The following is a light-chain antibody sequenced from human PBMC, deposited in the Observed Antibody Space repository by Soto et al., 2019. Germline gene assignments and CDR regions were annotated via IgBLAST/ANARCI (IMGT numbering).Light chain of an antibody. CDR3: QPYDSGYV. CDR2: EDN. J-gene: IGLJ1*01. Sequence: NFMLTQPHSVSESPGKTVTISCTGSSGSIASNYVQWYQQRPGSAPTTVIYEDNQRPSGVPDRFSGSIDSSSNSASLTISGLKTEDEADYYCQPYDSGYVLGIGTKVTV. V-gene: IGLV6-57*02. CDR1: SGSIASNY.